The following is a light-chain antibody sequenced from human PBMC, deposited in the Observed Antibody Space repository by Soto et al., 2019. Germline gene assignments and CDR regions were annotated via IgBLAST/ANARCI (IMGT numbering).Light chain of an antibody. V-gene: IGKV1-17*01. J-gene: IGKJ1*01. CDR3: LQHNSYPQM. CDR2: AAS. CDR1: QGIRNE. Sequence: DIQMTQSPSYLYASVGDRVTITCRASQGIRNELGWYQQKPGKAPKRLIYAASSLQSGVTSRFSGSGPGIEFTLTISSLQPEDFATYYCLQHNSYPQMFGQGTKVEI.